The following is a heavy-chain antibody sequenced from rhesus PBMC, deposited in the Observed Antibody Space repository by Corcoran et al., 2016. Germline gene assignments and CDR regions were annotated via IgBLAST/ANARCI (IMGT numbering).Heavy chain of an antibody. CDR2: INSGGDST. J-gene: IGHJ4*01. CDR1: GFTFSNYW. Sequence: EVQLVESGGGLAKPGGSLRLSCAASGFTFSNYWMNWVRQPPGKGLEWWSTINSGGDSTYSADSREVRFTISRDNAKNTLSLQMNGLRAEDTAVYYCAKVGYCSGGVCYTFIDYWGQGVLVTVSS. V-gene: IGHV3S42*01. D-gene: IGHD2-8*01. CDR3: AKVGYCSGGVCYTFIDY.